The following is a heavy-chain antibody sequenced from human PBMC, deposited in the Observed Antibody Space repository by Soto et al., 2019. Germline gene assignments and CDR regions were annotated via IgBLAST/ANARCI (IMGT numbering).Heavy chain of an antibody. CDR1: GFTFSSYA. D-gene: IGHD6-19*01. V-gene: IGHV3-23*01. J-gene: IGHJ5*02. CDR3: ATSAPVYSSGWSSGFDP. Sequence: GGSLRLSCAASGFTFSSYAMSWVRQAPGKGLEWVSAISGSGGSTYYADSVKGRFTISRDNSKNTLYLQMNSLRAEDTAVYYCATSAPVYSSGWSSGFDPWGQGTLVTVSS. CDR2: ISGSGGST.